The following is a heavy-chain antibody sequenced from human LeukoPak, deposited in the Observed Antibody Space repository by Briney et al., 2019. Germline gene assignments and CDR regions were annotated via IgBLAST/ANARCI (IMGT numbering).Heavy chain of an antibody. V-gene: IGHV3-23*01. J-gene: IGHJ4*02. CDR3: AKPPRVVVVTAFDS. D-gene: IGHD2-21*02. CDR1: GFTFSSYA. Sequence: PGGSLRLSCAASGFTFSSYAMTWVRQAPGKGLEWVSSITGSGSSTYYADSVKGRFTISRDNSKNTLYVQMNSLRAEDTAVYFCAKPPRVVVVTAFDSWGQGTQVTVSS. CDR2: ITGSGSST.